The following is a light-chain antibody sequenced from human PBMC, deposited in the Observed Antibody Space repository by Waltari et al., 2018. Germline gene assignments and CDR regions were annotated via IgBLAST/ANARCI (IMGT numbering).Light chain of an antibody. J-gene: IGKJ1*01. CDR1: QSISNY. CDR2: AAS. CDR3: QQSYATVWT. V-gene: IGKV1-39*01. Sequence: DIQMTQSPSSLSASVGVRVSITCRTSQSISNYLNWYHQRPGEAPHLLIYAASSLQSGVSSRFSGSGSGTDFSLTISSLQPEDVGIYCCQQSYATVWTFGLGTKVEIK.